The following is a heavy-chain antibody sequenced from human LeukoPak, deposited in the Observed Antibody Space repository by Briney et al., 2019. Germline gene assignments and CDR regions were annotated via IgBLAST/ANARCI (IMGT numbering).Heavy chain of an antibody. CDR1: GYTFTSYG. CDR2: ISAYNGNT. Sequence: ASVKVSCKASGYTFTSYGISWVRQAPGQGLEGMGWISAYNGNTNYAQKLQGRVTMTTDTSTSTAYMELRSLRSDDTAVYYCARVLESQYYYYYYMDVWGKGTTVTVSS. J-gene: IGHJ6*03. CDR3: ARVLESQYYYYYYMDV. D-gene: IGHD3-3*01. V-gene: IGHV1-18*01.